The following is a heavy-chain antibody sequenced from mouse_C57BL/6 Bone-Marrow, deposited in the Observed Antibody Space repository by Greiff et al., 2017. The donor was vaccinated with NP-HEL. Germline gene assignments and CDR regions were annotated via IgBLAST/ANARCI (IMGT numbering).Heavy chain of an antibody. CDR2: IYPGSGST. J-gene: IGHJ3*01. Sequence: QVQLQQPGAELVKPGASVKMSCKASGYTFTSYWITWVKQRPGQGLAWIGDIYPGSGSTNYNEKFKSKATLTVDTSSSTAYMQLSSLTSEGSAVYYCARGLRRWFAYWGQGTLVTVSA. CDR1: GYTFTSYW. V-gene: IGHV1-55*01. CDR3: ARGLRRWFAY. D-gene: IGHD2-4*01.